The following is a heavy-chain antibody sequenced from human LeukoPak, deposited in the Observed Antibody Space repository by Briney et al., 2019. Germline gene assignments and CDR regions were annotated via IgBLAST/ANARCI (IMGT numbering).Heavy chain of an antibody. CDR2: INQDGSEK. Sequence: GGSLRLSCTASGFTFSDSWMNWVRQAPGKGLEWVANINQDGSEKYYVDSVRGRFTISRDNAKDSLWLQMNSLRAEDTAVYYCARLGRITMFRGTDYWGQGTLVTVSS. CDR3: ARLGRITMFRGTDY. J-gene: IGHJ4*02. CDR1: GFTFSDSW. D-gene: IGHD3-10*01. V-gene: IGHV3-7*01.